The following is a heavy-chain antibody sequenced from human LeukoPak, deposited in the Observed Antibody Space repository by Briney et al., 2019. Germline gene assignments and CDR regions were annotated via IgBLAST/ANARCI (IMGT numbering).Heavy chain of an antibody. V-gene: IGHV1-8*01. J-gene: IGHJ4*02. CDR2: MNPNSGNT. CDR3: ARVSYGSGSQFVDY. Sequence: ASVKVSCKASGYTFTSYDINWVRQATGQGLEWMGWMNPNSGNTGYAQKFQGRVTMTRNTSISTAYMELSSLRSEDPAVYYCARVSYGSGSQFVDYWGQGTLVTVSS. D-gene: IGHD3-10*01. CDR1: GYTFTSYD.